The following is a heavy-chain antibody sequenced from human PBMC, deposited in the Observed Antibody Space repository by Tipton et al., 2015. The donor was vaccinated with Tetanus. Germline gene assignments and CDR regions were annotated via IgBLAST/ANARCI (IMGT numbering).Heavy chain of an antibody. CDR2: IGTSASNT. CDR3: ARRGCRGGTCYISPNYGMDV. V-gene: IGHV3-21*04. Sequence: SLRLSCAASGFTFTDYSLIRVRQAPGKGLEWVSSIGTSASNTYYADSVKGRCTISSDNSKNTVVLHVTSLRGEDTAVYYCARRGCRGGTCYISPNYGMDVWGQGTTVTVSS. D-gene: IGHD2-15*01. J-gene: IGHJ6*02. CDR1: GFTFTDYS.